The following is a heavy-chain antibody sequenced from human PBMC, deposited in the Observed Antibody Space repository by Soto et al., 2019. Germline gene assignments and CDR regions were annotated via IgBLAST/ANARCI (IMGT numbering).Heavy chain of an antibody. D-gene: IGHD3-16*01. CDR1: GFTFSSYA. J-gene: IGHJ2*01. V-gene: IGHV3-30-3*01. CDR2: ISYDGSNK. CDR3: ARPRWRDDYNWGYFDL. Sequence: QVQLVESGGGVVQPGRSLRLSCAASGFTFSSYAMHWVRQAPGKGLEWVAVISYDGSNKYYTDSVKGRFTISRDNSKHTLYLQRNSLRAEDAAVYYCARPRWRDDYNWGYFDLWGRGTLVTVSS.